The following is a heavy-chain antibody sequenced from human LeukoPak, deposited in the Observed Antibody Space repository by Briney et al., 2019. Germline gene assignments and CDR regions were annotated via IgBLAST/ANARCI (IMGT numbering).Heavy chain of an antibody. J-gene: IGHJ4*02. D-gene: IGHD6-6*01. V-gene: IGHV3-30*02. CDR2: IRYDGSNK. CDR3: AKAIHSSSSGVVDY. Sequence: GGSLRLSCAASGFTFSNYAMHWVRQAPGKGLEWVTFIRYDGSNKYYAESVKGRFTISRDNSKNALYLQMNSLRAEDTAVYYCAKAIHSSSSGVVDYWGQGTLVTVSS. CDR1: GFTFSNYA.